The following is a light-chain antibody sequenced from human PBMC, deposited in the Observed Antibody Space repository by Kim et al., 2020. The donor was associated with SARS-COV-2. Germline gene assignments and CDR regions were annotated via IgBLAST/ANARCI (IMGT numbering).Light chain of an antibody. CDR1: QSVSSSY. CDR3: QQYGTSPLT. Sequence: SPGEGATLSCRASQSVSSSYLAWYQQKPGQAPTILIYGASTRATGIPDRFSGSGSGTDFTLTINRLEPEDCAVYYCQQYGTSPLTFGGGTKVDIK. V-gene: IGKV3-20*01. CDR2: GAS. J-gene: IGKJ4*01.